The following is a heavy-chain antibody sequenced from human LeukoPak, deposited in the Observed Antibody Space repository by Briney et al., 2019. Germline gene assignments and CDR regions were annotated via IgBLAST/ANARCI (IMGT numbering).Heavy chain of an antibody. CDR2: MSYSGST. CDR3: ARRLGTGGWFDP. Sequence: SETLSFTCTVSGGSISSNSYYWGWIRQTPGKGLEWIGYMSYSGSTYYNPSLRSRVTISGDTSKNQFSLKLSSVTAADTAVYYCARRLGTGGWFDPWGQGTLVTVSS. CDR1: GGSISSNSYY. D-gene: IGHD1-1*01. J-gene: IGHJ5*02. V-gene: IGHV4-39*01.